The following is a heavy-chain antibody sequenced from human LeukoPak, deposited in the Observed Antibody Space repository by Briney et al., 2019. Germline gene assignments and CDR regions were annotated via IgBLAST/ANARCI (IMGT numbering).Heavy chain of an antibody. CDR2: ISRRSNNI. D-gene: IGHD4-23*01. CDR1: GFTFSSYS. Sequence: GGSLRLSCEASGFTFSSYSMNWVRQAPGKGLEWVSSISRRSNNIYYADSVKGRFTISRDNAKNTLYLQMNSLRAEDTAVYYCAKDWYSFTVVTPFSHWGQGTLVTVSS. J-gene: IGHJ4*02. CDR3: AKDWYSFTVVTPFSH. V-gene: IGHV3-21*01.